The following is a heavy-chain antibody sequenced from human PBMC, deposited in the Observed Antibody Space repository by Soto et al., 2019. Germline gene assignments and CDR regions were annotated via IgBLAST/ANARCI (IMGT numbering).Heavy chain of an antibody. CDR3: AREFISGEPVAIAYYYYGMDV. CDR1: GFTFSTYG. J-gene: IGHJ6*02. D-gene: IGHD2-2*02. V-gene: IGHV3-33*01. CDR2: IWYDGSNK. Sequence: QVQLVESGGGVVQPGRSLRLSCAASGFTFSTYGMHWVRQAPGKGLEWVAVIWYDGSNKYYVDSVKGRFSISRDNSKNTLDLQMNSLRAEDTAVYFCAREFISGEPVAIAYYYYGMDVGGQGNTVTVSS.